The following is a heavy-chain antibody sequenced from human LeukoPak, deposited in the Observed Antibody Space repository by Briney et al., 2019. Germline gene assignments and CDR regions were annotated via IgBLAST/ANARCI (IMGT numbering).Heavy chain of an antibody. J-gene: IGHJ4*02. CDR2: ISWNSGSI. D-gene: IGHD6-13*01. V-gene: IGHV3-9*01. CDR3: AKDQGGAAAG. CDR1: GFTFDDYV. Sequence: GGSLRLSCAASGFTFDDYVMHWVRQAPGKGLEWVSGISWNSGSIGYADSVKGRFTISRDNAKNSLYLQMNSLRAEDTALYYCAKDQGGAAAGWGQGTLVTVSS.